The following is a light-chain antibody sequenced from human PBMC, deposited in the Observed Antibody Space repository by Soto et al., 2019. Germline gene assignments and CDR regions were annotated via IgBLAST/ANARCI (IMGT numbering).Light chain of an antibody. CDR2: AAS. CDR1: QSIGRY. V-gene: IGKV1-39*01. CDR3: QQSYSSLMCT. J-gene: IGKJ2*02. Sequence: DIQMTQSPSSLSASVGDRVTITCRPSQSIGRYLNWYQQKPGKAPKLLIYAASSLQSGVPSRFSGSGSGTDFTLTISSLQPEDSATYYCQQSYSSLMCTFGQGTKLEIK.